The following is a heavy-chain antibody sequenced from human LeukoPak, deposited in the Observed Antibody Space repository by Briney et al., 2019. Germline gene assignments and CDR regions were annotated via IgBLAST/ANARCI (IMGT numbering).Heavy chain of an antibody. Sequence: GASVKVSCKASAYTFSNYGFNWVRQAPGQGLEWMGWISAYNGNTKYAQKLQGRFTMSTDTSTSTAYMELRSLTSDDTAEYYCARDLDGSGSYYTDYWGQGTLVTVSS. CDR1: AYTFSNYG. J-gene: IGHJ4*02. CDR3: ARDLDGSGSYYTDY. CDR2: ISAYNGNT. D-gene: IGHD3-10*01. V-gene: IGHV1-18*01.